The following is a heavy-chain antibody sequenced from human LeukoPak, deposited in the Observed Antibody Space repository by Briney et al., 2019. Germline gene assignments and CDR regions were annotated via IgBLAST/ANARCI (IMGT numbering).Heavy chain of an antibody. V-gene: IGHV3-30-3*01. CDR1: GFTFSSYA. Sequence: GGSLRLSCAASGFTFSSYAMHWVRQAPGKGLEWVAVISYDGSNKYYADSVKGRFTISRDNSKNTLYLQMNSLRAEDTAVYYCARVGVGANLYYFDYWGQGTLVTVSS. CDR3: ARVGVGANLYYFDY. CDR2: ISYDGSNK. D-gene: IGHD1-26*01. J-gene: IGHJ4*02.